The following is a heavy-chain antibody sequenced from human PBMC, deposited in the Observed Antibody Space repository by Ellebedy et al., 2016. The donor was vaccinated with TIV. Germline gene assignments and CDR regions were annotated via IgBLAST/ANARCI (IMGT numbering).Heavy chain of an antibody. CDR1: GGSISSGGYY. D-gene: IGHD2-21*02. V-gene: IGHV4-31*03. J-gene: IGHJ4*02. CDR2: IYYSGST. Sequence: SETLSLXXTVSGGSISSGGYYWSWIRQHPGKGLEWIGYIYYSGSTYYNPSLKSRVTISVDTSKNQFSLKLSSVTAADPAVYYCARDGRRAVAYCGGDCYEERGDYWGQGTLVTVSS. CDR3: ARDGRRAVAYCGGDCYEERGDY.